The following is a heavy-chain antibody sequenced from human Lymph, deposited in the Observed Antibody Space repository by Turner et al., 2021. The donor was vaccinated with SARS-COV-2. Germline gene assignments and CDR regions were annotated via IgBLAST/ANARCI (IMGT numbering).Heavy chain of an antibody. V-gene: IGHV3-48*02. CDR1: GFTFSSYS. CDR2: ISISSSTI. J-gene: IGHJ6*02. D-gene: IGHD2-15*01. Sequence: VQLVESGGGFVQPGGSLRLSCTASGFTFSSYSMNWVRQAPGKGLEWVSYISISSSTIYDADAEKGRFTISRDNAKNSLYLQMNSLRDEDTAVYYCARDRGGYGAYYYGMDVWGQGTTVTVSS. CDR3: ARDRGGYGAYYYGMDV.